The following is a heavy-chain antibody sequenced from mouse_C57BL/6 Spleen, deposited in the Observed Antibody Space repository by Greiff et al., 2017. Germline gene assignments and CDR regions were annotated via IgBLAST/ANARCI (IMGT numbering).Heavy chain of an antibody. CDR3: ATIYGSSDYYAMDY. Sequence: QVQLQQPGAELVKPWASVKLSCKASGYPFTSYWMHWVKQRPGRGLEWIGRIDPNSGGTKYNEKFKSKATLTVDKPSSTAYMQLSSLTSEDSAVYYCATIYGSSDYYAMDYWGQGTSVTVSS. CDR1: GYPFTSYW. V-gene: IGHV1-72*01. CDR2: IDPNSGGT. D-gene: IGHD1-1*01. J-gene: IGHJ4*01.